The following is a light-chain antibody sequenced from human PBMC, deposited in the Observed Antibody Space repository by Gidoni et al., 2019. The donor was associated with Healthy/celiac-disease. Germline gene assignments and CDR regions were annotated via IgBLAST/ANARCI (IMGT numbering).Light chain of an antibody. V-gene: IGKV1-39*01. CDR3: QQSYRTPLT. CDR1: QNIRNY. Sequence: DIQMTQSPSSLSASVGDRVIITCRASQNIRNYLNWYQQKPGTAPKPLISAASILQSGVPSRFSGSGSGTDFTLSISSLQPEDFATYFCQQSYRTPLTFGGGTRVEIK. J-gene: IGKJ4*01. CDR2: AAS.